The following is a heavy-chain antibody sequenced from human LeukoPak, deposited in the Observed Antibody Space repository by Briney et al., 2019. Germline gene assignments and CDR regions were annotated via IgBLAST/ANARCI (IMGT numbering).Heavy chain of an antibody. D-gene: IGHD3-16*01. CDR2: ISSSGGTI. CDR3: ARGGNWFDP. Sequence: GGSLRLPCAASGFTFSSYEMNWVRQAPGKGLECVSYISSSGGTISYADSVKGRFTISRDNAKNALYLQMNSLRAEDTANYYCARGGNWFDPWGQGTLVTVSS. J-gene: IGHJ5*02. CDR1: GFTFSSYE. V-gene: IGHV3-48*03.